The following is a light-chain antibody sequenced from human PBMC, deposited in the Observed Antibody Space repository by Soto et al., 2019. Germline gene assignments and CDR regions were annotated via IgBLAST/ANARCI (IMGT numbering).Light chain of an antibody. CDR1: QSVSSY. V-gene: IGKV3-20*01. J-gene: IGKJ4*01. Sequence: IRWIQSPPNLALSRGKVDTVCCSASQSVSSYLAWYQQKPGQAPRLLIYDASNRATGIPARFSGSGSGTDFTLTISRLEPEDSAVYYGQQYGSSLTFGGGTKVDNK. CDR2: DAS. CDR3: QQYGSSLT.